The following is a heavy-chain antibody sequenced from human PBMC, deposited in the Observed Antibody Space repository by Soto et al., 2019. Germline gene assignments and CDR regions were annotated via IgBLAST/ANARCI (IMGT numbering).Heavy chain of an antibody. J-gene: IGHJ4*02. CDR3: AKDTDSSGLYYFDY. Sequence: EVQLVESGGGLVQPGRSLRLSCAASGFTFDDYAMHWVRQAPGTGLEWVSGISWNSGSIGYADSVKGRFTISRDNAKNSLYLQMNSLRAEDTALYYCAKDTDSSGLYYFDYWGQGTLVTVSS. CDR2: ISWNSGSI. CDR1: GFTFDDYA. D-gene: IGHD6-19*01. V-gene: IGHV3-9*01.